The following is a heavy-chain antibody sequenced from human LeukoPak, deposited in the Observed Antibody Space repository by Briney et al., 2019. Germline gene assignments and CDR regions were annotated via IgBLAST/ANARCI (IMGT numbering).Heavy chain of an antibody. D-gene: IGHD1-26*01. CDR1: ALTFRSYW. CDR3: AREKVVGTTYFDY. CDR2: IKQDGSEK. Sequence: GGSLRLSCAASALTFRSYWMRWVRQAPGKGLEWVANIKQDGSEKYYVDSVKGRFTISRDNAKNSLYLQMNSLRAEDTAVYYCAREKVVGTTYFDYWGQGTLVTVSS. V-gene: IGHV3-7*01. J-gene: IGHJ4*02.